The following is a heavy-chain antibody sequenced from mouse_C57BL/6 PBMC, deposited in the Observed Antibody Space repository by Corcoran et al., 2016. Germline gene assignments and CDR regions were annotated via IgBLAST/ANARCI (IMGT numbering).Heavy chain of an antibody. CDR1: GYSITSGYY. V-gene: IGHV3-6*01. D-gene: IGHD1-1*01. CDR2: ISYDGSN. Sequence: DVQLQESGPGLVKPSQSLSLTCSVTGYSITSGYYWNWIRQFPGNKLEWMGYISYDGSNNYNPSLKNRISITRDTSKNQFFLKLNSVTTEDTATYYCAREAHYYGSSYDYWGQGTTLTASS. CDR3: AREAHYYGSSYDY. J-gene: IGHJ2*01.